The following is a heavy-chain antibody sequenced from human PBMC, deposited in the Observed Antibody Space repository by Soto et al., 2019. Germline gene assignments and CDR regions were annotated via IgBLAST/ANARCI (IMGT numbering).Heavy chain of an antibody. D-gene: IGHD6-6*01. CDR1: GYSFTSYW. J-gene: IGHJ6*02. Sequence: PGESLKISCKGSGYSFTSYWISWVRQMPGKGLEWMGRIDPRDSYTNYSPSFQGHVTISADNSISTSYLQWSGLQASDTAMYYYSRYSSSSRYDGMDVWGQGTTVTVSS. CDR3: SRYSSSSRYDGMDV. CDR2: IDPRDSYT. V-gene: IGHV5-10-1*01.